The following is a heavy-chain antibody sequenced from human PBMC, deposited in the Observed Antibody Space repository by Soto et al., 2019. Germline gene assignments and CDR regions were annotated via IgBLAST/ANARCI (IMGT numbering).Heavy chain of an antibody. V-gene: IGHV4-31*03. J-gene: IGHJ4*02. D-gene: IGHD2-15*01. CDR1: GGSISSGGYY. CDR2: IYYSGST. CDR3: ARAPPRYCSGGSCPGGYYFDY. Sequence: QVQLQESGPGLVKPSQTLSLTCTVSGGSISSGGYYWSWIRQHPGKGLEWIGYIYYSGSTYYNPSLKSRVTISVDTSKNQFSLKLSSVTAADTAVYYCARAPPRYCSGGSCPGGYYFDYWGQGTLVTVSS.